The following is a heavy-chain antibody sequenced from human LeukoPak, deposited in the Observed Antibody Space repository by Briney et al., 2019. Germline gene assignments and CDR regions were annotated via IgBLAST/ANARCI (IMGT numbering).Heavy chain of an antibody. CDR2: ISYDGSNK. CDR3: AGAGADSYGDYVYFDY. CDR1: GFTFSSYA. Sequence: PGGYLSLSCAASGFTFSSYAMHWVRQAPGKGLEGVAVISYDGSNKYYADYVKGRFTISRDNSKNTLYLQMNSLRAEDTAVYYCAGAGADSYGDYVYFDYWGQGTLVTVSS. J-gene: IGHJ4*02. D-gene: IGHD4-17*01. V-gene: IGHV3-30*04.